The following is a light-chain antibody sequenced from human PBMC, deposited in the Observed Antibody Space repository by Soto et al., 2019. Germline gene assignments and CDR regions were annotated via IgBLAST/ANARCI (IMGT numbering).Light chain of an antibody. V-gene: IGKV3-11*01. CDR3: QQYVNSRWT. J-gene: IGKJ1*01. Sequence: EIVLTQSPATLSLSTGDRAVLSCRASQSVSRSLTWYQHKPGQAPRLLIYDASTRATGIPRRFSGSGSGTDFTLTISSLEPEDFAVYYCQQYVNSRWTFGQGTKVDIK. CDR2: DAS. CDR1: QSVSRS.